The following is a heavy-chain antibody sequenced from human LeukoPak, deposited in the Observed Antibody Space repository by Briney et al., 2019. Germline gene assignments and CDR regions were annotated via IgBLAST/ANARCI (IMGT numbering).Heavy chain of an antibody. CDR2: IYSGGST. CDR1: GFTVSSTY. J-gene: IGHJ4*02. V-gene: IGHV3-53*01. D-gene: IGHD4-23*01. Sequence: PGGSLRLSCAASGFTVSSTYMSWVRQAPGKGLEWVSVIYSGGSTYYADSVKGRFTISRDNSKNTLYLQMNSLRAEDTAVYYCARRAGGYSHPYDYWARGILVPVSS. CDR3: ARRAGGYSHPYDY.